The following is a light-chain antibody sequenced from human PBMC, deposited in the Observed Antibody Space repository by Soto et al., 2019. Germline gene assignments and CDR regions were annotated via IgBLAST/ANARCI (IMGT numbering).Light chain of an antibody. Sequence: QSVLTQPPSASGSPGQSVTISCTGTKNDIGVYNYASWYQQQPGKAPKLMIYQVTDRPSGGSYRFSGSRSGNTVSLTISGVQAEDEADYYCSSYTDSSNYVFGTGTKVTVL. CDR2: QVT. J-gene: IGLJ1*01. CDR3: SSYTDSSNYV. CDR1: KNDIGVYNY. V-gene: IGLV2-8*01.